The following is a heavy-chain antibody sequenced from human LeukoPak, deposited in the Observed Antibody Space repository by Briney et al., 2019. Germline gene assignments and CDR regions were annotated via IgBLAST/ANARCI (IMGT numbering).Heavy chain of an antibody. CDR1: GFTVSSNY. Sequence: GGSLRLSCAASGFTVSSNYMSWVRQAPGKGLEWVSVIYSGGSTYYADSVKGRFTISRDNSKNSLYLQMNSLRAEDTAVYYCASYCSSTSCYRGGAFDIWGQGTMVTVSS. V-gene: IGHV3-53*01. J-gene: IGHJ3*02. CDR3: ASYCSSTSCYRGGAFDI. CDR2: IYSGGST. D-gene: IGHD2-2*01.